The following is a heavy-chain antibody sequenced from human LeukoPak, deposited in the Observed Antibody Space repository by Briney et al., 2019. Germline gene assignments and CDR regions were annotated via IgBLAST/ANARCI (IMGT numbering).Heavy chain of an antibody. CDR3: ARDISGYDNDWFDP. Sequence: GGSLRLSCAASGFTFSDYYMSWIRQAPGKGLEWVSYIGSSGRTIYYADSVKGRFTISRDNAKNSLYLQMNSLRAEDTAVYYCARDISGYDNDWFDPWGQGTLVTVSS. J-gene: IGHJ5*02. D-gene: IGHD5-12*01. V-gene: IGHV3-11*04. CDR2: IGSSGRTI. CDR1: GFTFSDYY.